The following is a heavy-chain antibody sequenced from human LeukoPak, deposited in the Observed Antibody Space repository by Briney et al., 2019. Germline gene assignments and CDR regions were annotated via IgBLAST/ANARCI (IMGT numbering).Heavy chain of an antibody. CDR3: SSSLNRYYFDY. CDR1: GDSINSGPYS. J-gene: IGHJ4*02. CDR2: IYHSGST. V-gene: IGHV4-30-2*01. Sequence: SETLSLTCAVSGDSINSGPYSWTWFRQTPGKGLEWIGHIYHSGSTSYNPSLKSRVIISLDRSRNQFSLNLSSVTAADTAVYYCSSSLNRYYFDYWGQGTLVTVSS. D-gene: IGHD1-14*01.